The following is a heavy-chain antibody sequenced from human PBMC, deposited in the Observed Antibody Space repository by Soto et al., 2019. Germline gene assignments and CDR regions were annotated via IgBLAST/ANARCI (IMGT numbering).Heavy chain of an antibody. CDR2: ISSSGSTI. CDR3: AREFRGYSYVNWFDP. Sequence: GGSLRLSCAASGFTLSDYYMSWIRQAPGKGLEWVSYISSSGSTIYYADSVKGRFTISRDNAKNSLYLQMNSLRAEDTAVYYCAREFRGYSYVNWFDPWGQGTLVTVSS. CDR1: GFTLSDYY. D-gene: IGHD5-18*01. J-gene: IGHJ5*02. V-gene: IGHV3-11*01.